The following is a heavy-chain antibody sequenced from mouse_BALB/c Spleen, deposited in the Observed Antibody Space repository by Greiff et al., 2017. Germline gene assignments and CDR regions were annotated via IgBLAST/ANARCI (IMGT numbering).Heavy chain of an antibody. CDR2: ISYSGST. J-gene: IGHJ3*01. V-gene: IGHV3-2*02. Sequence: EVKLMESGPGLVKPSQSLSLTCTVTGYSITSDYAWNWIRQFPGNKLEWMGYISYSGSTSYNPSLKSRISITRDTSKNQFFLQLNSVTTEDTATYYCARGRGYGFAYWGQGTLVTVSA. CDR1: GYSITSDYA. D-gene: IGHD2-2*01. CDR3: ARGRGYGFAY.